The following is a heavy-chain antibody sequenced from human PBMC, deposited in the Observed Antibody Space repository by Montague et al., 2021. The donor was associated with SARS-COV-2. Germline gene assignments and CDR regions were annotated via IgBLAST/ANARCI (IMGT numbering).Heavy chain of an antibody. D-gene: IGHD3-10*01. Sequence: SLRLSCAASGFTSGDYDMSLFRQAPGKGLEWVSGINWNGGSTGYSDSVKGRFTISRDNAKNPLYLQMNSLRAEDTALYYCARDLEWFGELVDAFDIWGQGTMVTVSS. J-gene: IGHJ3*02. CDR3: ARDLEWFGELVDAFDI. CDR2: INWNGGST. CDR1: GFTSGDYD. V-gene: IGHV3-20*04.